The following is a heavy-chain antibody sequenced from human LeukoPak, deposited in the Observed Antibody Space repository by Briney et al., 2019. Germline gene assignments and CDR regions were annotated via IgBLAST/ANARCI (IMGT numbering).Heavy chain of an antibody. CDR3: ARSRAPGAADAFDI. D-gene: IGHD7-27*01. Sequence: GESLQISCKDSGYSFTSYWIGWVRQMPGKGLEWMGIIYPGDSDTRYSPSLQGQVTISADKSIHTAYLQWSSLKAPDTAMYYCARSRAPGAADAFDIWGQGTMVTVSS. V-gene: IGHV5-51*01. CDR1: GYSFTSYW. J-gene: IGHJ3*02. CDR2: IYPGDSDT.